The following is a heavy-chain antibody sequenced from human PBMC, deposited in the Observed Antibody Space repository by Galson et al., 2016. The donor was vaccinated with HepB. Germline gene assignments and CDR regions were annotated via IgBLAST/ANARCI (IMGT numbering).Heavy chain of an antibody. Sequence: SLRLSCAASGFTVSSHYMTWVRQGPGKGLEWVSVIYSGGSTYYADSVRGRFTISRDNSKNTLYLQMNYLRAEDTAVYYCATRREWLVQDAFDIWGQGTLVTVSS. J-gene: IGHJ3*02. D-gene: IGHD6-19*01. CDR1: GFTVSSHY. CDR2: IYSGGST. V-gene: IGHV3-66*02. CDR3: ATRREWLVQDAFDI.